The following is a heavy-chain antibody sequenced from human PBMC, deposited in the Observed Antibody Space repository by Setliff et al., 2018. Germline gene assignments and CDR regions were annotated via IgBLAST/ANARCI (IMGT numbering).Heavy chain of an antibody. D-gene: IGHD1-1*01. J-gene: IGHJ4*02. CDR3: ARVGTGSLLDY. CDR2: INTNTGNP. V-gene: IGHV7-4-1*02. Sequence: GASVKVSCKASGYTFRSYAMNWVRQAPGQGLEWMGWINTNTGNPTYAQGFTGRFVFSLDTSVSTTYLQISSLKAEDTAVYYCARVGTGSLLDYWGQGTLVTVSS. CDR1: GYTFRSYA.